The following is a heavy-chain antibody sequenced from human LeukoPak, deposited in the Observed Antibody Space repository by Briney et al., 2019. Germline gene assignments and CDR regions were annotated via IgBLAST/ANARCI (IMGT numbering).Heavy chain of an antibody. CDR1: GCIFSSYG. D-gene: IGHD2-15*01. CDR2: ISYDGTKK. Sequence: GSLRLSCAASGCIFSSYGIHWVRQAPGKGLEWVAVISYDGTKKYYGDSVKGRFTISRDNSKNTVFLQMNSLRAEDTAVYYCAKGAGECSGGSCYGVDWGQGTLVTVSS. J-gene: IGHJ4*02. CDR3: AKGAGECSGGSCYGVD. V-gene: IGHV3-30*18.